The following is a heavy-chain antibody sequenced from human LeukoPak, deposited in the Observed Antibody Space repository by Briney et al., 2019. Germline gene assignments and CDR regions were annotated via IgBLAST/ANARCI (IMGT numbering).Heavy chain of an antibody. V-gene: IGHV1-69*13. CDR2: IIPILGTA. J-gene: IGHJ4*02. D-gene: IGHD6-13*01. CDR3: ARHSSSWYYFDY. Sequence: ASVKVSCKASGGTFSSYAISWVRHAPGQGLEWMGGIIPILGTANYAQKFQGRVTITADESTSTAYMELSSLRSEDTAVCYCARHSSSWYYFDYWGQGTLVTVSS. CDR1: GGTFSSYA.